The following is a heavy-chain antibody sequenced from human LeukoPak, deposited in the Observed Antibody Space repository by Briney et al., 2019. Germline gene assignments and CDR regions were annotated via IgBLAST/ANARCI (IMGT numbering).Heavy chain of an antibody. CDR2: ISYDGSNK. J-gene: IGHJ4*02. Sequence: GGSLRLSCAASGFTFSSYAMSWVRQAPGKGLEWVAVISYDGSNKYYADSVKGRFTISRDNSKNTLYLQMNSLRAEDTAVYYCARPPLKSSGCPDCWGQGTLVTVSS. V-gene: IGHV3-30-3*01. CDR3: ARPPLKSSGCPDC. D-gene: IGHD6-19*01. CDR1: GFTFSSYA.